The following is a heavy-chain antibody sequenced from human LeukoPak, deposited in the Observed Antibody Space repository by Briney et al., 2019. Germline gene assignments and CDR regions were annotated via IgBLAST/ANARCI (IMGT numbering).Heavy chain of an antibody. CDR3: AKSGATYYYDSSGSDYMDV. V-gene: IGHV3-23*01. Sequence: GGSLRLSCAASGFTFSSYAMSWVRQAPGKGLEWVSAISGSGGSTYYADSVKGRFTISRDNSKNTLYLQMNSLRAEDTAVYYCAKSGATYYYDSSGSDYMDVWGKGTTVTVSS. CDR2: ISGSGGST. D-gene: IGHD3-22*01. CDR1: GFTFSSYA. J-gene: IGHJ6*03.